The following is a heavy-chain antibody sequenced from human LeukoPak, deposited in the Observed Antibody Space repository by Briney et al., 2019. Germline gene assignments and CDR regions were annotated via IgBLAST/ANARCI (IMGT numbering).Heavy chain of an antibody. CDR3: AKDRAFLLAGTHAFDI. CDR2: ISGSGGST. D-gene: IGHD6-19*01. J-gene: IGHJ3*02. Sequence: GGSLRLSCAASGFTFSSYAMSWVRQAPGKGLEWVSAISGSGGSTYYADSVKGRFTISRDNSKNTLYLQMNSLRAEDTAVYYCAKDRAFLLAGTHAFDIWGQGTMDTVSS. V-gene: IGHV3-23*01. CDR1: GFTFSSYA.